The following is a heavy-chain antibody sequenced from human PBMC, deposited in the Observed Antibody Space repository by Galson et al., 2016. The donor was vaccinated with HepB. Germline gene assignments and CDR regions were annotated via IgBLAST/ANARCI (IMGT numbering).Heavy chain of an antibody. CDR1: GFTFSDYW. Sequence: SLRLSCAASGFTFSDYWMRWLRQAPGKGLEWVANINQDGTAEYYLDSVKGRFTIARDNAKDSLYLQMNSLRAEDTAVYYCAKPIPPPGTWNFASWGQGTLVSVSS. V-gene: IGHV3-7*03. CDR3: AKPIPPPGTWNFAS. CDR2: INQDGTAE. D-gene: IGHD1-14*01. J-gene: IGHJ4*02.